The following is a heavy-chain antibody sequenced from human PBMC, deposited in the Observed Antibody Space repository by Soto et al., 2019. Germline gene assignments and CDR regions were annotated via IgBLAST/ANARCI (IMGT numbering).Heavy chain of an antibody. CDR1: GFSFSDYA. Sequence: PGGSLRLSCAASGFSFSDYAMSWVRQAPGKGLEWVSAISGRDSKIHYADSVKGRFTISRDNSENTVYLQMNSLRAEDTAVYYCARDSAPFYAFDIWGQGTRVTVSS. J-gene: IGHJ3*02. CDR2: ISGRDSKI. V-gene: IGHV3-23*01. CDR3: ARDSAPFYAFDI.